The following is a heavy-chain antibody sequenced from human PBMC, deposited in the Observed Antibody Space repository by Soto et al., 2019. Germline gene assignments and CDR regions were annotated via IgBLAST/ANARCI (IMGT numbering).Heavy chain of an antibody. Sequence: SETLSLTCTVSGCSISSGRSYWTWIRQHPGKGLEWIGYISHSGSTYYNPSLKSRITISADTSKNQFSLRLSSVTAADTAVYYCARDLWGYCGTDCYPLDVWGQGTTVT. J-gene: IGHJ6*02. CDR2: ISHSGST. D-gene: IGHD2-21*02. CDR1: GCSISSGRSY. V-gene: IGHV4-31*03. CDR3: ARDLWGYCGTDCYPLDV.